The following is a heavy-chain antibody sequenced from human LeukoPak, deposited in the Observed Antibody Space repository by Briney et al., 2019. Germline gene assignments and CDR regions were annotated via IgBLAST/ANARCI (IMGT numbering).Heavy chain of an antibody. CDR2: IIPIFGTA. CDR1: GGTYSSYA. J-gene: IGHJ4*02. CDR3: ARGGHDILTGYYFPLDY. V-gene: IGHV1-69*05. Sequence: SVKVSCKASGGTYSSYAISWVRQAPGQGLEWMGGIIPIFGTANYAQKFQGRVTITTDESTSTAYMELSSLRSEDTAVYYCARGGHDILTGYYFPLDYWGQGTLVTVSS. D-gene: IGHD3-9*01.